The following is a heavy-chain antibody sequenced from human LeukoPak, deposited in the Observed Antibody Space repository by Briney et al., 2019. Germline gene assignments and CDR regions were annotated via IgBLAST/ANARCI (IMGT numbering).Heavy chain of an antibody. D-gene: IGHD3-10*01. CDR2: IYYSGST. Sequence: SETLSLTCTVSRGSISSYYWSWIRQPPGKGLEWIGYIYYSGSTNYNPSLKSRVTISVDTSKNQFSLKLSSVTAADTAVYYCARGYYYGSGSYYKDPFQHWGQGTLVTVSS. CDR3: ARGYYYGSGSYYKDPFQH. CDR1: RGSISSYY. J-gene: IGHJ1*01. V-gene: IGHV4-59*01.